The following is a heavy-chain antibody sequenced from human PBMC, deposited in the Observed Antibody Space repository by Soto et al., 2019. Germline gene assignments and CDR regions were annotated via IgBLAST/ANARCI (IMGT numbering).Heavy chain of an antibody. Sequence: PGGSLRLSCAASGLTFRSYWMHLVRQAPGKGLVWVSRINTDGSVAMYVDSVKGRFTISRDNSKNTVDLQMNSLRAEDTAVYYCARTPRGQWELPYYYYGMDVWRQGTTVTVSS. CDR2: INTDGSVA. D-gene: IGHD1-26*01. CDR1: GLTFRSYW. J-gene: IGHJ6*02. V-gene: IGHV3-74*03. CDR3: ARTPRGQWELPYYYYGMDV.